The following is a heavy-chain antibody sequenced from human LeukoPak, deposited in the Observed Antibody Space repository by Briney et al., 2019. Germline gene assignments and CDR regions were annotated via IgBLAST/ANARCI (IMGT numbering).Heavy chain of an antibody. Sequence: GGSLRLSCAASGFTFSSFWMTWVRQAPGKGLEWVAHIKDDGSDKWYVDSVKGRFTISRDNAKNSVYLQMNSLRAEDTAVYYCARDGGHWNDLDYWGQGTLVTVSS. J-gene: IGHJ4*02. V-gene: IGHV3-7*05. CDR1: GFTFSSFW. D-gene: IGHD1-1*01. CDR3: ARDGGHWNDLDY. CDR2: IKDDGSDK.